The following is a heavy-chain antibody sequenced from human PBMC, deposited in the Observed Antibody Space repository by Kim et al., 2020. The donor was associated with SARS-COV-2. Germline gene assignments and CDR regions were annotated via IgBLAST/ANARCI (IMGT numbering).Heavy chain of an antibody. J-gene: IGHJ6*03. D-gene: IGHD3-9*01. V-gene: IGHV3-30*18. CDR2: ISYDGSNK. CDR3: AKGLRYFDWSLGYYYMDV. Sequence: GGSLRLSCAASGFTFSSYGMHWVRQAPGKGLEWVAVISYDGSNKYYADPVKGRFTISRDNSKNTLYLQMNSLRAEDTAVYYCAKGLRYFDWSLGYYYMDVWGKGTTVTVSS. CDR1: GFTFSSYG.